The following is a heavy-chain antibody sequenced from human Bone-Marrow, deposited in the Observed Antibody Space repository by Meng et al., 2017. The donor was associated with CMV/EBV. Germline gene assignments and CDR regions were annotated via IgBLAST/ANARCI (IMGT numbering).Heavy chain of an antibody. D-gene: IGHD2-2*02. V-gene: IGHV3-30*02. CDR2: VRYDGSIK. CDR3: AKDSCSSISCYKGGIDY. CDR1: GFTFSIFG. Sequence: GGSLRLSCAASGFTFSIFGMYWVRQAPGKGLEWVAFVRYDGSIKEYAGSVKGRFTISRDNSKNTLHLQMNSLRPEDTAVYFCAKDSCSSISCYKGGIDYWGQGTLVTVS. J-gene: IGHJ4*02.